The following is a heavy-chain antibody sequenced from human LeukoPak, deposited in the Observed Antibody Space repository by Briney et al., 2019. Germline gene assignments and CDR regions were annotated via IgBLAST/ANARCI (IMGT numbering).Heavy chain of an antibody. CDR3: ARGSPLYNFDWSPPFDY. Sequence: PSETLSLTCAVYGGSFSGYYWSWIRQPPGKGLEWIGEINHSGSTNYNPSLKSRVTISVDTSKNQFSLKLSSVTAVDTAVYYCARGSPLYNFDWSPPFDYWGQGTLVTVSS. CDR1: GGSFSGYY. J-gene: IGHJ4*02. D-gene: IGHD3-9*01. V-gene: IGHV4-34*01. CDR2: INHSGST.